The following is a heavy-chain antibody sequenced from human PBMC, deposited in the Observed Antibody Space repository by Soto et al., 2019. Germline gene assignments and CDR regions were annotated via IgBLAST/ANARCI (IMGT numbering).Heavy chain of an antibody. Sequence: EVQLVESGGGLVQPGGSLRLSCAASGFTLSGRSMHWVRQAPGKGLVWVSGIDNAGTDSTYADSVKGRFTSSRDNAKNMLYLQMNSRRVGDTAVYYCARGWFGPDVWGKGTTVTVSS. V-gene: IGHV3-74*01. CDR1: GFTLSGRS. CDR3: ARGWFGPDV. CDR2: IDNAGTDS. D-gene: IGHD3-10*01. J-gene: IGHJ6*04.